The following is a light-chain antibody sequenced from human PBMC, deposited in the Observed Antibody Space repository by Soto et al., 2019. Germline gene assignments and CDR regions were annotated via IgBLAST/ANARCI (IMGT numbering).Light chain of an antibody. CDR3: QQYNNWWT. J-gene: IGKJ1*01. Sequence: EIVLSQSACTVSLYQGERATLSCRASQSVSNNYLAWYQQKPGQAPRLLIYGASTRATGIPARFSGSGSGTEFTLTISSLQSEDFAVYYCQQYNNWWTFGQGTKVDIK. CDR1: QSVSNN. V-gene: IGKV3-15*01. CDR2: GAS.